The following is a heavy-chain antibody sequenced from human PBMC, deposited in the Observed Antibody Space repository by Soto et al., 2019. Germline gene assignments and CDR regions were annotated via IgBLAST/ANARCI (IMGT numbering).Heavy chain of an antibody. Sequence: ASVKVSCKASGYTFTGYYMHWVRQAPGQGLEWMGWISAYNGNTNYAQKLQGRVTMTTDTSTSTAYMELRSLRSDDTAVYYCAGLHLGEYNWFDPWGQGTLVTVSS. CDR3: AGLHLGEYNWFDP. D-gene: IGHD3-16*01. V-gene: IGHV1-18*04. CDR2: ISAYNGNT. J-gene: IGHJ5*02. CDR1: GYTFTGYY.